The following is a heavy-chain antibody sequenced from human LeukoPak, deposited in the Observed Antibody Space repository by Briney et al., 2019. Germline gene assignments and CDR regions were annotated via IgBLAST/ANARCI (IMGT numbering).Heavy chain of an antibody. J-gene: IGHJ5*02. Sequence: ASVKVSCKASGYTFTSYGISWVRQAPGQGLEWMGWISAYNGNTNYAQKLQGRVTMTTDTSTSTAYMELRSLRSGDTAVYYCAIGGGYYGSGSYYKNWFDPWGQGTLVTISS. CDR1: GYTFTSYG. CDR3: AIGGGYYGSGSYYKNWFDP. CDR2: ISAYNGNT. V-gene: IGHV1-18*04. D-gene: IGHD3-10*01.